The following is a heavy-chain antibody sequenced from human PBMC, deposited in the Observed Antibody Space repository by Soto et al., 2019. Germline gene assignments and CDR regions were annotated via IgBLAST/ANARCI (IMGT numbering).Heavy chain of an antibody. D-gene: IGHD3-3*01. CDR2: IYYSGST. V-gene: IGHV4-59*01. CDR3: ARHIKGFWKGAFDI. J-gene: IGHJ3*02. CDR1: GGSISSYY. Sequence: SETLSLTCTVSGGSISSYYWSWIRQPPGKGLEWIGYIYYSGSTNYNPSLKSRVTISVDTSKNQFSLKLSSVTAADTAVYYCARHIKGFWKGAFDIWGQGTMVTVSS.